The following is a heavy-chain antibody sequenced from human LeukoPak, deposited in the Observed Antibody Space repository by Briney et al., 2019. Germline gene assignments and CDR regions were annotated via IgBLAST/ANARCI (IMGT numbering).Heavy chain of an antibody. V-gene: IGHV1-24*01. CDR2: FDPEDGET. Sequence: ASVKVSCKVSGYTLTVLSMHWVRQAPGKGLEWMGGFDPEDGETIYAQKFQGRVTMTEDTSTDTAYMELSSLRPDDTAVYYCAADLHAHLIEYLYHWGHVTLVTVSS. CDR1: GYTLTVLS. J-gene: IGHJ1*01. CDR3: AADLHAHLIEYLYH.